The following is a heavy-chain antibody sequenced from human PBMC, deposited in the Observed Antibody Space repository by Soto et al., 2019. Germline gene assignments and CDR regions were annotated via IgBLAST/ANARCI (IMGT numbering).Heavy chain of an antibody. Sequence: KTSETLSLTCTVSGGSISSGGYYWSWIRQHPGKGLEWIGYIHYSGSTYYNPSLKSRVTISVDTSKNQFSLKLSSVTAADTAVYYCARASCYDCEFDYYYYYMDVWGKGTTVTVSS. CDR3: ARASCYDCEFDYYYYYMDV. CDR1: GGSISSGGYY. J-gene: IGHJ6*03. D-gene: IGHD2-2*01. CDR2: IHYSGST. V-gene: IGHV4-31*03.